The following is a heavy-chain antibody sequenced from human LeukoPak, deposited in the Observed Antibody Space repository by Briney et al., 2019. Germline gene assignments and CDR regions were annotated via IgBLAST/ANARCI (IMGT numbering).Heavy chain of an antibody. CDR1: GYTLTELS. D-gene: IGHD2-21*02. Sequence: GASVKVSCKVSGYTLTELSMHWVRQAPGKGLEWMGGFDPEDGETIYAQKFQGRVTMTEDTSTDTAYMELSSLRSEDTAVYYCATSVVVTAIRRDAFDIWGQGTMVTVSS. CDR3: ATSVVVTAIRRDAFDI. V-gene: IGHV1-24*01. CDR2: FDPEDGET. J-gene: IGHJ3*02.